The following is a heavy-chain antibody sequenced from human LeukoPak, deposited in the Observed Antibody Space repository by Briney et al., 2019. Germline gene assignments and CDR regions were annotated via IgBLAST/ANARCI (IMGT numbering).Heavy chain of an antibody. D-gene: IGHD1-26*01. V-gene: IGHV3-33*06. J-gene: IGHJ4*02. CDR1: GFIFTSYA. CDR2: ISYDGSNK. CDR3: AKRGSKWDLDN. Sequence: GRSLRLSCAASGFIFTSYAMHWVRQAPGKGLEWVAVISYDGSNKYYADSVKGRFTISKDTSKNTLYLQMSSLRAEDTAIYYCAKRGSKWDLDNWGQGTPVTVSS.